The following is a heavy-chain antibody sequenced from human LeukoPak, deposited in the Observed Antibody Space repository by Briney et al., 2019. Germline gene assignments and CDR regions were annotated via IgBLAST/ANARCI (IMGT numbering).Heavy chain of an antibody. V-gene: IGHV4-39*07. D-gene: IGHD3-9*01. CDR3: ARDQAYYDILTGYSPGWFDP. J-gene: IGHJ5*02. CDR2: IYYSGST. Sequence: SETLSLTCTVSGGSISSSSYYWGWIRQPPGKGLEWIRSIYYSGSTYYNPSLKSRVTISVDTSKNQFSLKRSSVTAADTAVYYCARDQAYYDILTGYSPGWFDPWGQGTLVTVSS. CDR1: GGSISSSSYY.